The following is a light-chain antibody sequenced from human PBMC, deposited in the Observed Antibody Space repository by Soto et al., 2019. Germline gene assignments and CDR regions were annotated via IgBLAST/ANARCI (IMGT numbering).Light chain of an antibody. CDR3: QQYGSSPWT. Sequence: EIVLTQSPSTLSLSPGERATLSCRASQSVSSNLAWYQQKPGQAPRLLIYGASTRATGIPARFSGSGSETHFTLTINGLEPEDFAMYFCQQYGSSPWTFGQRTKVDIK. V-gene: IGKV3-20*01. CDR1: QSVSSN. CDR2: GAS. J-gene: IGKJ1*01.